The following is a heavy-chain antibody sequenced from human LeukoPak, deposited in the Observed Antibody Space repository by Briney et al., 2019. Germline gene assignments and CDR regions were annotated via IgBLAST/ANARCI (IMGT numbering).Heavy chain of an antibody. CDR3: ARGYDFWSAPDAFDI. D-gene: IGHD3-3*01. CDR2: INPNTGGT. J-gene: IGHJ3*02. Sequence: ASLKVSCESSGYTFTGYYLHWVRQTPGQGLEWMGWINPNTGGTTYAEKVQGRVAMTRDTSISTAYMELNRLRSDDTAMYFCARGYDFWSAPDAFDIWGQGTMVTVSS. V-gene: IGHV1-2*02. CDR1: GYTFTGYY.